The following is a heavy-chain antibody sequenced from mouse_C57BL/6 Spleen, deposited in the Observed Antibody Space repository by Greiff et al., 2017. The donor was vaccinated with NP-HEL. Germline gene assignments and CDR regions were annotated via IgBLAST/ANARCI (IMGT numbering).Heavy chain of an antibody. CDR1: GYTFTSYW. CDR2: IHPNSGST. CDR3: AREAYESNYGFAY. V-gene: IGHV1-64*01. J-gene: IGHJ3*01. Sequence: QVQLQQPGAELVKPGASVKLSCKASGYTFTSYWMHWVKQRPGQGLEWIGMIHPNSGSTNYNEKFKSKATLTVDKSSITAYMQLSSLTSEDTAVYYCAREAYESNYGFAYWGQGTLVTVSA. D-gene: IGHD2-5*01.